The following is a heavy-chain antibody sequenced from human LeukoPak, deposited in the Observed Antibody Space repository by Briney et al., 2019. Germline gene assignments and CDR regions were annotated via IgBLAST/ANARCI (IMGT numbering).Heavy chain of an antibody. CDR1: GGSISSYY. D-gene: IGHD1-26*01. V-gene: IGHV4-59*01. CDR2: IYYSGST. Sequence: PSETLSLTCTVSGGSISSYYWSWIRQPPGKGLEWIGYIYYSGSTNYNPSLKSRVTISVDTSKNQLSLKLTSVTAADTAVYYGARASGRYPYHFDYWGQGTLVTVSS. J-gene: IGHJ4*02. CDR3: ARASGRYPYHFDY.